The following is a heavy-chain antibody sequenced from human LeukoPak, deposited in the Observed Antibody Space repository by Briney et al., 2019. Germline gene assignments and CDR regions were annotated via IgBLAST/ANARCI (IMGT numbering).Heavy chain of an antibody. Sequence: GGSLRLSCAASGFTFSSYGMXWVRXAPGKXLEWVAVISYDGSNKYYADSVKGRFTISRDNSKNTLYLQMNSLRAEDTAVYYCAKMAVAGTAFDVWGQGTMVTVSS. J-gene: IGHJ3*01. CDR1: GFTFSSYG. D-gene: IGHD6-13*01. CDR2: ISYDGSNK. V-gene: IGHV3-30*18. CDR3: AKMAVAGTAFDV.